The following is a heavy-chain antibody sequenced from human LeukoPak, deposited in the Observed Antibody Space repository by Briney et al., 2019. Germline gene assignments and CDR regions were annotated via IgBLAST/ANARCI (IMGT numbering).Heavy chain of an antibody. Sequence: GASVKVSCKASGYTFTSYGISWVRQAPGQGLEWMGWISAYNGNTNYAQKLQGRVTMTTDTSTGTAYMELRSLRSDDTAVYYCARETDTAMVVWFDPWGQGTLVTVSS. D-gene: IGHD5-18*01. CDR2: ISAYNGNT. V-gene: IGHV1-18*01. CDR1: GYTFTSYG. J-gene: IGHJ5*02. CDR3: ARETDTAMVVWFDP.